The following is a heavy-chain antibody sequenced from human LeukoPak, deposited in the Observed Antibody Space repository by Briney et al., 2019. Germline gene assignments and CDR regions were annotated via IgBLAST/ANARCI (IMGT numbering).Heavy chain of an antibody. D-gene: IGHD1-14*01. CDR1: GGSFSGYY. V-gene: IGHV4-34*01. CDR2: INHSGST. CDR3: AREGRYRTPFDY. Sequence: PSETLSLTCAVYGGSFSGYYWSWIRQPPGKGLEWIGEINHSGSTNYNPSLKSRVTISVDTSKNQFSLKLSSVTAADTAVYYCAREGRYRTPFDYWGQGTLVTVSS. J-gene: IGHJ4*02.